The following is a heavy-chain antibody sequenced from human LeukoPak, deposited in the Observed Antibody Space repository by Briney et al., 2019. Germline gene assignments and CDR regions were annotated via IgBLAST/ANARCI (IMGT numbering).Heavy chain of an antibody. CDR3: ARGGGYASPIGY. Sequence: SETLSLTCTLSGGSISTYYWSWIRQPPGKGLEWIGYIYHSGSTNYNPSLKSRVTISVDTSKNQFSLKLSSVTAADTAVYYCARGGGYASPIGYWGQGAPVTVSS. CDR1: GGSISTYY. V-gene: IGHV4-59*01. J-gene: IGHJ4*02. D-gene: IGHD5-12*01. CDR2: IYHSGST.